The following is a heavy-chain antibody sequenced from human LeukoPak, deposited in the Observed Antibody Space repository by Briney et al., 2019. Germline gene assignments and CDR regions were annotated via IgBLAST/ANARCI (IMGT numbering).Heavy chain of an antibody. CDR2: ISYDGSNK. J-gene: IGHJ6*02. D-gene: IGHD6-13*01. CDR1: GFSISSYA. Sequence: PGRSLRLSCVASGFSISSYAMHWVRQAPGKGLEWVAVISYDGSNKYYADSVKGRFTISRDNSKNTLYLQMNSLRAEDTAVYYCAREFIYSSSCYYNMDVWGQGTTVTVSS. CDR3: AREFIYSSSCYYNMDV. V-gene: IGHV3-30-3*01.